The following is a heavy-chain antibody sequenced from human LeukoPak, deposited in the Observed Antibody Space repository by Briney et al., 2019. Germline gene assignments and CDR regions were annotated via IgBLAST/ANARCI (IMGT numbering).Heavy chain of an antibody. J-gene: IGHJ5*02. CDR1: GGSISNHL. CDR3: ARDSGTPGETTWFDP. CDR2: IYSRGGT. Sequence: SETLSLTCTVSGGSISNHLWSWIRQPPGKGLEWIGYIYSRGGTNYNPSLKSRVTISIDTSKNQFSLQLSSVTAADTAMYYCARDSGTPGETTWFDPWDQGTLVTVSS. V-gene: IGHV4-59*11. D-gene: IGHD1-1*01.